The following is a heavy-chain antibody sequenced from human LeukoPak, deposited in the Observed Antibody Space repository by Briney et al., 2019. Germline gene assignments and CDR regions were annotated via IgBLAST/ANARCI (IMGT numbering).Heavy chain of an antibody. J-gene: IGHJ3*02. CDR1: GGSISSSSYY. CDR2: IYHSGST. V-gene: IGHV4-39*07. Sequence: SETLSLTCTVSGGSISSSSYYWGWIRQPPGKGLEWIGEIYHSGSTNYNPSLKSRVTISVDKSKNQFSLKLSSVTAADTAVYYCARVPDDYGLDAFDIWGQGTMVTVSS. CDR3: ARVPDDYGLDAFDI. D-gene: IGHD4-17*01.